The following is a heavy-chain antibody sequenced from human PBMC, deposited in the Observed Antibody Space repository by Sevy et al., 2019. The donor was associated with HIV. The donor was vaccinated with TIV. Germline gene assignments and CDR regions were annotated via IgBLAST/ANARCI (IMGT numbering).Heavy chain of an antibody. Sequence: SETLSLTCTVSGGSISSYYWSWIRQPPGKGLEWLGYIYYSGSTNYNPSLKSRVTISVDTSKNQFSLKLSSVTAADTAVYYCARLGGGCCSTSCSTHEFDYWGQGTLVTVSS. J-gene: IGHJ4*02. V-gene: IGHV4-59*08. CDR2: IYYSGST. D-gene: IGHD2-2*02. CDR1: GGSISSYY. CDR3: ARLGGGCCSTSCSTHEFDY.